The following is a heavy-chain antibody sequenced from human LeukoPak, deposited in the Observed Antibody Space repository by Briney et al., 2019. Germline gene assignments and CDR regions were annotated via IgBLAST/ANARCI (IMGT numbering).Heavy chain of an antibody. J-gene: IGHJ4*02. CDR2: IYYSGST. D-gene: IGHD3-22*01. V-gene: IGHV4-59*01. CDR1: GGSISSYY. Sequence: SETLSLTCTVSGGSISSYYWSWIRQPPGKGLEWIGYIYYSGSTNYNPSLKSRVTISVDTSKNQFSLKLSSVTAADTAVYYCARFYYYDSSGYYYSFDYWGPGTLVTVSS. CDR3: ARFYYYDSSGYYYSFDY.